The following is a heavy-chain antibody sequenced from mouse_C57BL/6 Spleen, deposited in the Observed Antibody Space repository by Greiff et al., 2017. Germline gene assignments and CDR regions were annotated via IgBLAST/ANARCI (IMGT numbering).Heavy chain of an antibody. V-gene: IGHV10-3*01. CDR2: IRSKSSNYAT. D-gene: IGHD2-2*01. CDR1: GFTFNTYA. CDR3: VIEGGIYYGYTGYYFDY. J-gene: IGHJ2*01. Sequence: EVKLVESGGGLVQPKGSLKLSCAASGFTFNTYAMHWVRQAPGKGLEWVARIRSKSSNYATYYADSVKDRFTISRDDSQSMLYLQMNNLKTVDTAMYYCVIEGGIYYGYTGYYFDYRGQGTTLTVSS.